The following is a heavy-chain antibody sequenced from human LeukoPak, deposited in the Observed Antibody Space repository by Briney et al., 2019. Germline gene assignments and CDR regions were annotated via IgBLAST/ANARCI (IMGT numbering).Heavy chain of an antibody. CDR2: ISNTGGST. CDR3: AKDYARLIVVVPADKGYFDY. CDR1: GFTFNNYA. D-gene: IGHD2-2*01. V-gene: IGHV3-23*01. J-gene: IGHJ4*02. Sequence: GGSLRLSCAASGFTFNNYAMSWVRQAPGKGLEWVSVISNTGGSTYYADSVKGRFTISRDNSKNTLYLQMNSLRAEDTAVYYCAKDYARLIVVVPADKGYFDYWGQGTLVTVSS.